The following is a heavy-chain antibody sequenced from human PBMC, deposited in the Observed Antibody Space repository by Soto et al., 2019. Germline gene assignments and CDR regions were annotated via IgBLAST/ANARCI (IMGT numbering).Heavy chain of an antibody. CDR2: ISSSSSYT. J-gene: IGHJ1*01. Sequence: GSMGLCCAACGVSVKDYDMSGIRKDPGKGLEWVSYISSSSSYTNYADSVKGRFTISRDNAKNSLYLQMNSLRAELTAVYYCARVYYGSASFQHWGQGTLVTVSP. CDR1: GVSVKDYD. V-gene: IGHV3-11*05. CDR3: ARVYYGSASFQH. D-gene: IGHD3-10*01.